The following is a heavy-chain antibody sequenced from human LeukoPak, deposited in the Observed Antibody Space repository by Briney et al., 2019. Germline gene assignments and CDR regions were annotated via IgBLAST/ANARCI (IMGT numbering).Heavy chain of an antibody. J-gene: IGHJ3*02. Sequence: PSETLSLTCTVSGGSISPYYWTWIRHPPGKRLEWLGDIYYTGSTNYNPSLKSRVTISLDTSNNQFSLKLISMTAADTAVYYCARSSTPIYAFEIWGQGTGVTVSS. CDR2: IYYTGST. CDR1: GGSISPYY. D-gene: IGHD2/OR15-2a*01. V-gene: IGHV4-59*01. CDR3: ARSSTPIYAFEI.